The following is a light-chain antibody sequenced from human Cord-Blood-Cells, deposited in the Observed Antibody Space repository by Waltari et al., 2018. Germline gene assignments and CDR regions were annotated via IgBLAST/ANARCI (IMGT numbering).Light chain of an antibody. Sequence: EIVLTQSPGTLSLSPGERATVSCRASQSVSSSYLAWYQQKPGQAPRLLIYGASSSAPRIPDRFSGSGSGTDFTLTISRLEPEDFAVYYCQQYGSSPRTFGQGTKVEIK. CDR3: QQYGSSPRT. J-gene: IGKJ1*01. CDR2: GAS. V-gene: IGKV3-20*01. CDR1: QSVSSSY.